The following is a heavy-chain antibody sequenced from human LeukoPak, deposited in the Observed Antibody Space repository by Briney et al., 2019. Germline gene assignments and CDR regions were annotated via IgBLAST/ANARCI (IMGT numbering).Heavy chain of an antibody. V-gene: IGHV3-30*03. J-gene: IGHJ4*02. CDR2: ISYDGSNK. D-gene: IGHD6-6*01. Sequence: GGSLRLSCAASGFTFSSYGMHWVRQAPGKGLEWVAVISYDGSNKYYADSVKGRFTISRDNSKNTLYLQMNSLRAEDTAVYYCAVGIAARALFDYWGQGTLVTVSS. CDR3: AVGIAARALFDY. CDR1: GFTFSSYG.